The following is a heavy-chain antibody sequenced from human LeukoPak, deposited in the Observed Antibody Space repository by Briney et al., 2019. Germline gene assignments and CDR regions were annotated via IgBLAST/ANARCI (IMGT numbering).Heavy chain of an antibody. CDR1: GFTFSSYA. Sequence: GGSLRLSCAASGFTFSSYAMSWVRQAPGKGLEWVSAISGSGGSTYYADSVKGRFTISRDNSKNTLYLRMNSLRAEDTAVYYCAKGTVVVPAAPFDYWGQGTLVTVSS. D-gene: IGHD2-2*01. CDR2: ISGSGGST. J-gene: IGHJ4*02. CDR3: AKGTVVVPAAPFDY. V-gene: IGHV3-23*01.